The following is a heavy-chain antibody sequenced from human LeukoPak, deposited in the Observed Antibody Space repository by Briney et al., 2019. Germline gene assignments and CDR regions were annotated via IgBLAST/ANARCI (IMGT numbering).Heavy chain of an antibody. CDR2: INHSGST. D-gene: IGHD2-2*02. J-gene: IGHJ6*02. CDR1: GGSFSGYY. CDR3: ARGALYCSSTSCYNYYGMDV. V-gene: IGHV4-34*01. Sequence: ASETLSLTCAVYGGSFSGYYWSWIRQPPGKGLEWIGEINHSGSTNYNPSLKSRVTISVDTSKNQFSLKLSSVTAADTAVYYCARGALYCSSTSCYNYYGMDVWGQGTTVTVSS.